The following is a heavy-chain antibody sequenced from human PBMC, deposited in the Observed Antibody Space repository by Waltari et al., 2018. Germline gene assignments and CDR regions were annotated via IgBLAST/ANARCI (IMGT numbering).Heavy chain of an antibody. V-gene: IGHV1-2*02. Sequence: QVQLVQSGAEMRKPGASVKVSCTPPGYTFSASYVHWVRQAPGQGLEWMGWINPKSGDTHYAQNFQGRATMTRDTSISTVYMELSRLTSDDTAVYYCARDLMTTVTTEFYFDYWGQGTLVIISS. CDR1: GYTFSASY. D-gene: IGHD4-4*01. J-gene: IGHJ4*02. CDR3: ARDLMTTVTTEFYFDY. CDR2: INPKSGDT.